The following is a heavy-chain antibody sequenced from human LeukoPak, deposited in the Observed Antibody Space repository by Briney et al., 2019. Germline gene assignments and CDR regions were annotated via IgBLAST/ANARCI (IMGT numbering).Heavy chain of an antibody. CDR1: GFTFSSCW. CDR3: ARGANFWSGLEY. V-gene: IGHV3-74*01. CDR2: IHCDGSST. Sequence: GSLRLSCDVSGFTFSSCWMHWVRQAPGKGLMWVSRIHCDGSSTTYADSVKGRFTTSRDNAKNTVYLQMNSLRAEDTAVYFCARGANFWSGLEYWGQGTLVTASS. J-gene: IGHJ4*02. D-gene: IGHD3-3*01.